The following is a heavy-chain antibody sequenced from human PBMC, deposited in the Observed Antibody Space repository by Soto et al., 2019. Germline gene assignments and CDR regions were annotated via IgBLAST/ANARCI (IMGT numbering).Heavy chain of an antibody. Sequence: QITVKESGPALVKPTQTLTLTCTFSGLAFSTADRAVGWIRQAPGKALDWLALIDGDDNKRYSPSLKNRLTIASGTSKNHVGRTMTDMDPVDTATYSCAHGRTSGNDNFFEYWGQGTLVTVSA. CDR3: AHGRTSGNDNFFEY. CDR2: IDGDDNK. D-gene: IGHD1-1*01. CDR1: GLAFSTADRA. V-gene: IGHV2-5*02. J-gene: IGHJ4*02.